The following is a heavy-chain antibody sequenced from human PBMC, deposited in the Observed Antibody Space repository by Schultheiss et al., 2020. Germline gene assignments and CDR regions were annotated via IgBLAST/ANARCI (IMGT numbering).Heavy chain of an antibody. V-gene: IGHV4-39*07. CDR1: GGSVSSSSYY. CDR3: ARDLRKSAVAGKEDYFDY. J-gene: IGHJ4*02. CDR2: IYYSGST. D-gene: IGHD6-19*01. Sequence: SETLTLTFTVSGGSVSSSSYYWGWIRQPPGKGLEWIGSIYYSGSTNYNPSLKSRVTISVDTSKNQFSLKLSSVTAADTAVYYCARDLRKSAVAGKEDYFDYWGQGTLVTVSS.